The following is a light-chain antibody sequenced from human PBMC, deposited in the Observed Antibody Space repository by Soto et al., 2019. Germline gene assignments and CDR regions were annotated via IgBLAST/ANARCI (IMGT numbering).Light chain of an antibody. J-gene: IGLJ2*01. CDR1: SSDVGNYNR. V-gene: IGLV2-18*02. CDR3: SSYTRSSTYVV. Sequence: QSALTQPPSVSGSPGQSVTISCTGTSSDVGNYNRVSWYQQPPGTAPKLMIYEVSNQPSGVPDRFSESKSGNTASLTISGLQAEDEADYYCSSYTRSSTYVVFGGGTKLTVL. CDR2: EVS.